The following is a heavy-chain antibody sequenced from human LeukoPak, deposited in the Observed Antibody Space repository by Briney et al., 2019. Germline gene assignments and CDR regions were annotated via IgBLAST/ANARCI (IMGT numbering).Heavy chain of an antibody. D-gene: IGHD3-22*01. CDR2: ISGSGGST. J-gene: IGHJ4*02. V-gene: IGHV3-23*01. CDR1: GFTFSSYA. Sequence: GGSPRLSCAASGFTFSSYAMSWVRQAPGRGLEWVSVISGSGGSTYYADSVKGRFTISRDNSKNTLYLQMSSLRAEDTAVYYCARGFYDTSGHSHFDYWGQGTLVTVSS. CDR3: ARGFYDTSGHSHFDY.